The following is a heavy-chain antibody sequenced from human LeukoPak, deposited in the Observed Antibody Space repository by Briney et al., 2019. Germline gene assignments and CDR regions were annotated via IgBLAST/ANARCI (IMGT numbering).Heavy chain of an antibody. J-gene: IGHJ4*02. D-gene: IGHD4-17*01. Sequence: RASVKVSCKASGGTFSSYAISWVRQAPGQGLEWMGGIIPIFGTANYAQKFQGRVTMTRDTSTSTVYMELSSLRSEDTAVYYCAREAGDYGDYWGQGTLVTVSS. CDR2: IIPIFGTA. V-gene: IGHV1-69*05. CDR1: GGTFSSYA. CDR3: AREAGDYGDY.